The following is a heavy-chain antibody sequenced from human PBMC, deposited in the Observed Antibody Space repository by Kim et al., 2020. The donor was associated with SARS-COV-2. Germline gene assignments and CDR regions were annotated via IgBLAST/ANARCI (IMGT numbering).Heavy chain of an antibody. CDR3: ARDPDVDYYDSSGYYRGENY. Sequence: GGSLRLSCAASGFTFSSYSMNWVRQAPGKGLEWVSSISSSSSYIYYADSVKGRFTISRDNAKNSLYLQMNSLRAEDTAVYYCARDPDVDYYDSSGYYRGENYWGQGTLVTVSS. D-gene: IGHD3-22*01. V-gene: IGHV3-21*01. CDR2: ISSSSSYI. CDR1: GFTFSSYS. J-gene: IGHJ4*02.